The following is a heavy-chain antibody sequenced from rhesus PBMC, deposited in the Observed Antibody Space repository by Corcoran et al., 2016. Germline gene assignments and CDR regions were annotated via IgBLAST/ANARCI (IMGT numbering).Heavy chain of an antibody. CDR1: GTSVSSDY. CDR2: IYGSGWNH. CDR3: VRLLYRNYAWYFDL. D-gene: IGHD4-23*01. V-gene: IGHV4S2*01. Sequence: QVQLQESGPGLVTPSGTLPLTCAVSGTSVSSDYWNWIGQAPGKGREGIRRIYGSGWNHYYNPSLKTRVTISIDTSKNPFSLRLTSVTAADTAIYYCVRLLYRNYAWYFDLWGPGTPITISS. J-gene: IGHJ2*01.